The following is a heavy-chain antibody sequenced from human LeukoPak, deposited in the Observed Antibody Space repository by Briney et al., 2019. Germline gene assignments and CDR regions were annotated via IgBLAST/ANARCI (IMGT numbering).Heavy chain of an antibody. J-gene: IGHJ6*02. Sequence: PGGSLRLFCAPSGFTFTIYWMSWLRQAPGKGLEWLANIKPDGSEKKCVDCVRGRFTISRDNDKHSLDLEMKSLRAEDTAVYYFAREEGVPAAMMRSGSGGMDVWGQGTTVTVSS. CDR1: GFTFTIYW. V-gene: IGHV3-7*01. D-gene: IGHD2-2*01. CDR2: IKPDGSEK. CDR3: AREEGVPAAMMRSGSGGMDV.